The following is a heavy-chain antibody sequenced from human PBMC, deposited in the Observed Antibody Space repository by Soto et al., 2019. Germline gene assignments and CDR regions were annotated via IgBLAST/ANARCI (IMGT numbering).Heavy chain of an antibody. Sequence: EVELVESGGGLVKPGESLKLSCAASGFTFRTYNMIWVRQAPGKGLEWLASVISGSSNIYYAASVKGRFTISRDNAQNSLFLQINSLSAEDTAVYYCARQYPSSSRHFDHWGQGTLVTVSA. D-gene: IGHD6-6*01. CDR2: VISGSSNI. CDR1: GFTFRTYN. V-gene: IGHV3-21*01. J-gene: IGHJ4*02. CDR3: ARQYPSSSRHFDH.